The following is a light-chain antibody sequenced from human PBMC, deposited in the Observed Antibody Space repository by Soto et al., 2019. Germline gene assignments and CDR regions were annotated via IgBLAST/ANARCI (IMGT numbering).Light chain of an antibody. V-gene: IGLV2-11*01. CDR1: RSDVGGYAY. CDR2: DVS. CDR3: SSYTSSSTYYV. Sequence: QSVLTQPRSVSGSPGQSVTISCTGTRSDVGGYAYISWYQQHPGKVPKLIIYDVSKRPSGVSNRFSGSKSGNTASLTISGLQAEDEADYYCSSYTSSSTYYVFGTGTKLTVL. J-gene: IGLJ1*01.